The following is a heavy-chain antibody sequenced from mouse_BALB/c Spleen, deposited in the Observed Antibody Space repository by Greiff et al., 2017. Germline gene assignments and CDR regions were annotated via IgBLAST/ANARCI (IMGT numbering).Heavy chain of an antibody. V-gene: IGHV1-54*01. J-gene: IGHJ2*01. CDR2: INPGSGGT. CDR1: GYAFTNYL. D-gene: IGHD2-4*01. Sequence: QVQLQQSGAELVRPGTSVKVSCKASGYAFTNYLIEWVKQRPGQGLEWIGVINPGSGGTNYNEKFKGKATLTADKSSSTAYMQLSSLTSDDSAVYFCARSDYDYDYWGQGTTLTVSS. CDR3: ARSDYDYDY.